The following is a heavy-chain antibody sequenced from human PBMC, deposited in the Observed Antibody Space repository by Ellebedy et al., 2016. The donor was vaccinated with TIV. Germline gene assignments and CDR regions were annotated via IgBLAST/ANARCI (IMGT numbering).Heavy chain of an antibody. CDR3: AINCGHIVAQTGWFDP. J-gene: IGHJ5*02. V-gene: IGHV3-23*01. Sequence: GGSLRLSXVGSGFSFGSYAMSWVRQAPGKGLEWVSAVTFNGDTALYADSVRGRFTISRDNPSNTLYLEMDSLRAEDTAEYYCAINCGHIVAQTGWFDPWGQGTLVTVSS. D-gene: IGHD2-21*01. CDR1: GFSFGSYA. CDR2: VTFNGDTA.